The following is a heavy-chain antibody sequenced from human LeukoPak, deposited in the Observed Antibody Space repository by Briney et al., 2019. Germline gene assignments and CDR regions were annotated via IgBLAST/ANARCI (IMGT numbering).Heavy chain of an antibody. Sequence: PRGSLRLSCAAPGFTFSSYWMSWVRQAPGKGLEWVAHIKQDGSEKYYVDSVKGRFTISRDNAKNSLYLQMNSLRAEDTAVYYCAREEVLWFGELFHDYWGQGTLVTVSS. CDR1: GFTFSSYW. J-gene: IGHJ4*02. CDR3: AREEVLWFGELFHDY. V-gene: IGHV3-7*03. CDR2: IKQDGSEK. D-gene: IGHD3-10*01.